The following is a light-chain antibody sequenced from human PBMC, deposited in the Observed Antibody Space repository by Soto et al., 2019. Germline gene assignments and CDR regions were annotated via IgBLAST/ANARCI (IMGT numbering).Light chain of an antibody. V-gene: IGKV3-20*01. CDR1: QSVSSSY. Sequence: EIVLTQSPGTLPLSPGERATLSCRASQSVSSSYLAWYQQKPGQAPRLLIYGASSRATGIPDRFSGSGSGTDFTLTISRLEPEDSAVYYCQQYGSSPKTFGQGTKVDIK. J-gene: IGKJ1*01. CDR3: QQYGSSPKT. CDR2: GAS.